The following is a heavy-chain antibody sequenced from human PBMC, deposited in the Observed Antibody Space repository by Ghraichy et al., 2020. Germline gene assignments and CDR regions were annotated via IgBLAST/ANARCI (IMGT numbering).Heavy chain of an antibody. Sequence: GGSLRLSCAASGFTFSSYGMHWVRQAPGKGLEWVAVISYDGSNKYYADSVKGRFTISRDNSKNTLYLQMNSLRAEDTAVYYCAKAFGDGYKIPGYWGQGTLVTVSS. D-gene: IGHD5-24*01. J-gene: IGHJ4*02. CDR1: GFTFSSYG. CDR3: AKAFGDGYKIPGY. V-gene: IGHV3-30*18. CDR2: ISYDGSNK.